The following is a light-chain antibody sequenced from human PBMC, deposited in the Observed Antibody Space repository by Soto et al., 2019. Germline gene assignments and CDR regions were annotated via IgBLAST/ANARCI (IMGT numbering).Light chain of an antibody. Sequence: QSALTQPASVSGSPGQSITISCTGTSSDVGSYNFVSWYQQLPGKAPKLMIYEVSNRPSGVSNRFSGSKSGNTASLTISGLQAEDEADYYCSSYTTSSNYVSGSGTKVTI. CDR2: EVS. V-gene: IGLV2-14*01. J-gene: IGLJ1*01. CDR3: SSYTTSSNYV. CDR1: SSDVGSYNF.